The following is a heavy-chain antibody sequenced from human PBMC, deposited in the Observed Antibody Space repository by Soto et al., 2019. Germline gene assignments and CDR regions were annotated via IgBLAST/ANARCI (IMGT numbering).Heavy chain of an antibody. V-gene: IGHV3-23*01. CDR1: GFTFSTYA. CDR3: AKGGGRCSYGFIDY. J-gene: IGHJ4*02. D-gene: IGHD5-18*01. Sequence: EVQLLESGGGLVQPGGSLRLSCAASGFTFSTYAMTWVHQAPGKGLGWVSSISGSGDNTFYADSVKGRFTISRDKSKNTLYLQMKSLRAEDTAVYYCAKGGGRCSYGFIDYWGQGTLVTVSS. CDR2: ISGSGDNT.